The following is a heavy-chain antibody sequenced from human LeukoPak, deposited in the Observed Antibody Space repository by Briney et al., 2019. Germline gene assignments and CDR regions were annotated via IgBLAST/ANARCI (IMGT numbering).Heavy chain of an antibody. V-gene: IGHV3-21*01. CDR2: ISSSSSYI. CDR1: GFTFSSYS. Sequence: KSGGSLRLSCAASGFTFSSYSMNWVRQAPGKGLEWVSSISSSSSYIYYADSVKGRFTISRDNAKNSLYLQMNSLRAEDTAVYYCARDGFPRWFDPWGQGTLVTVSS. J-gene: IGHJ5*02. CDR3: ARDGFPRWFDP. D-gene: IGHD3-10*01.